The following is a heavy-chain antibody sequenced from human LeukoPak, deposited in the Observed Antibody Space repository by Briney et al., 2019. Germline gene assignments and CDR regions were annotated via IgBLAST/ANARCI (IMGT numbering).Heavy chain of an antibody. CDR3: ARHRYSSSWNDY. D-gene: IGHD6-13*01. Sequence: ASVKVSCKVSGYTLTELSMHWVRQAPGKGLEWMGWISAYNGNTNYAQKLQGRVTMTTDTSTSTAYMELRSLRSDDTAVYYCARHRYSSSWNDYWGQGTLVTVSS. J-gene: IGHJ4*02. CDR1: GYTLTELS. CDR2: ISAYNGNT. V-gene: IGHV1-18*01.